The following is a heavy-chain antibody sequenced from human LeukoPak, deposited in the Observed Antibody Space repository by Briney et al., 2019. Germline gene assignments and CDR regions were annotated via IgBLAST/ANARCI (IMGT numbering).Heavy chain of an antibody. V-gene: IGHV3-30*03. J-gene: IGHJ6*02. CDR1: GFTFRGYG. CDR2: ISYDGSNK. Sequence: PGRSLRLSCAASGFTFRGYGMHWVRQAPGKGLEWVAIISYDGSNKYYADSVKGRFTISRDNSKSTLFLQMNSLRADDTALYYCARADYCGGHCSAYYFYYGMEVWGQGTTVTVSS. CDR3: ARADYCGGHCSAYYFYYGMEV. D-gene: IGHD2-21*02.